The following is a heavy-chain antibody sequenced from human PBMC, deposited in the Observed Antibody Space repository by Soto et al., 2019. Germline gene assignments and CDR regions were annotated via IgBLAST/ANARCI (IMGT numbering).Heavy chain of an antibody. Sequence: QVQLQESGPGLVKPSETLSLTCAVSGGSITSNWWSWVRQPPGKGLEWIGEMNHSWSASYKSSLTTRVPRAVDKSKTEFSLKLTSVTPADTAVYYCVKPDLYRFASWGQGTLVTVSS. D-gene: IGHD2-8*01. CDR2: MNHSWSA. CDR3: VKPDLYRFAS. J-gene: IGHJ5*01. V-gene: IGHV4-4*02. CDR1: GGSITSNW.